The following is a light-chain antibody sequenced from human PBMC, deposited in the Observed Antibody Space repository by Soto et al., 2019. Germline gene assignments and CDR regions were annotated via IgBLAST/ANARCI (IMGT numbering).Light chain of an antibody. CDR3: QSYDSSLSAWV. J-gene: IGLJ3*02. V-gene: IGLV1-40*01. Sequence: QAVVTQPPSVSGTPGQRVTVSCTGSSSNIGAGYDVHWYQQLPGTAPKLLISGNTNRPSGVPDRFSGSKSGTSASLAITGLLAEDEADYHCQSYDSSLSAWVFGGGTKVTVL. CDR2: GNT. CDR1: SSNIGAGYD.